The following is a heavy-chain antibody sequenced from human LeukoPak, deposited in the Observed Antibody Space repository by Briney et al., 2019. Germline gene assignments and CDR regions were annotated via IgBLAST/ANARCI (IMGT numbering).Heavy chain of an antibody. CDR2: ITHSGNT. V-gene: IGHV4-34*01. D-gene: IGHD6-25*01. CDR1: GGSFSGYY. CDR3: ARETSQKRAHYMDV. J-gene: IGHJ6*03. Sequence: SETLSLTCAVYGGSFSGYYWSWIRQPPGKGLDWIGEITHSGNTNYNPSLKSRVTISVDTSKNQFSLKLSSVTAADTAVYYCARETSQKRAHYMDVWGKGTTVTISS.